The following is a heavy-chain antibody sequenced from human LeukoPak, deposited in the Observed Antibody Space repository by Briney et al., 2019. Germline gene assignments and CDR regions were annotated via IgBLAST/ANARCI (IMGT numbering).Heavy chain of an antibody. CDR3: ARDLVIRGYSYGRCDY. D-gene: IGHD5-18*01. V-gene: IGHV3-21*01. Sequence: GGSLRLSCAASRVTFISYSMNWVRQAPGKGLEWVSSISSSSSYIYYADSVKGRFTISRDNAKNSLYLQMNSLRAEDTAVYYCARDLVIRGYSYGRCDYWGQGTLVTVSS. J-gene: IGHJ4*02. CDR2: ISSSSSYI. CDR1: RVTFISYS.